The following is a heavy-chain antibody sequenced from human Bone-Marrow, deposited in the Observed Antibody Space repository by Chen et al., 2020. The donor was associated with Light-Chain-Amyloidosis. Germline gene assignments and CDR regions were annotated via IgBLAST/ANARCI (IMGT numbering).Heavy chain of an antibody. V-gene: IGHV5-51*01. J-gene: IGHJ4*02. CDR3: ARRRDGYNFDY. D-gene: IGHD5-12*01. Sequence: EVQLEQSGPEVKKPGESLKISCKGSGYTFPHYWIGWVRQMPGKGLEWLGVIYPDDSDARYSPSFDGQVTISADKSITTAYLQWRSLKASDTAMYYCARRRDGYNFDYWGQGTLVTVSS. CDR2: IYPDDSDA. CDR1: GYTFPHYW.